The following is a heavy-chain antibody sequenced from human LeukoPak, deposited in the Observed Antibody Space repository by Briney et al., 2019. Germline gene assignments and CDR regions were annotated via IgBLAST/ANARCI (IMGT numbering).Heavy chain of an antibody. V-gene: IGHV3-66*01. CDR3: ARDIAVVVTANVYFYGMDV. CDR1: GFTVNSNY. CDR2: IYSGGST. J-gene: IGHJ6*02. D-gene: IGHD2-15*01. Sequence: GGSLRLSCAASGFTVNSNYMNWVRQAPGKGLEWVSVIYSGGSTYYADSVKGRFTISRDNSKNTLYLQMNSLRAEDTAVYYCARDIAVVVTANVYFYGMDVWGPGTTVTVSS.